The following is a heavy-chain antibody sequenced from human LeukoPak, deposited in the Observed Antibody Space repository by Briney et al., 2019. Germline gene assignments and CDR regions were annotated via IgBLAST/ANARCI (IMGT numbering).Heavy chain of an antibody. CDR1: GFTFSTYW. CDR2: IKRDGSEK. V-gene: IGHV3-7*03. Sequence: GGSLRLSCAASGFTFSTYWMSWVRQAPGKGLECVANIKRDGSEKYYVDSVKGRFTIFRDDAKSSLYLQTNSLRAEDTAVYFCARVYTGNRWHFDYWGQGTLVTVSS. J-gene: IGHJ4*02. D-gene: IGHD2-2*02. CDR3: ARVYTGNRWHFDY.